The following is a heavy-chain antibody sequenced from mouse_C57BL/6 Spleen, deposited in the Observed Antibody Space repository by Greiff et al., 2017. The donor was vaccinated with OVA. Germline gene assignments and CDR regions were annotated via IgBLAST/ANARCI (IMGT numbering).Heavy chain of an antibody. Sequence: VQLQQSGPELVKPGASVKISCKASGYTFTDYYINWVKQRPGQGLAWIGWIYPGSGNTKYNEKFKGKATLTVETSSSTAYMQLSSLTSEDSAVYFCARNEDDGGYAMDYWGQGTSVTVSS. J-gene: IGHJ4*01. V-gene: IGHV1-84*01. CDR1: GYTFTDYY. CDR3: ARNEDDGGYAMDY. CDR2: IYPGSGNT.